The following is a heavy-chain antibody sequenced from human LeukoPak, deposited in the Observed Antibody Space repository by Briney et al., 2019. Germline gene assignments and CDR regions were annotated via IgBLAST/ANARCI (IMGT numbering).Heavy chain of an antibody. D-gene: IGHD3-22*01. V-gene: IGHV3-21*01. CDR1: GFTFSGYS. CDR2: INTVATYI. CDR3: ARLRMNIDRSGFYYYYDY. J-gene: IGHJ4*02. Sequence: PGGSLRLSCAASGFTFSGYSFNWVRQAPGKGLEWVSSINTVATYIYYADSVRGRFTISRDNAKNSLWLQMNSLRAEHSAVYYCARLRMNIDRSGFYYYYDYWGQGTLVTVSS.